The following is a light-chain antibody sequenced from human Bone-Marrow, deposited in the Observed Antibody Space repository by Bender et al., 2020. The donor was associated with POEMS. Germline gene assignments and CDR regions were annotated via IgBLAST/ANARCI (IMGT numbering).Light chain of an antibody. CDR2: EVT. Sequence: QSALTQPASVSASPGQSITISCIGSSRDIGTYDYVSWYQRHPGKAPQLMIYEVTKRPSGVPERFSGSKSGNTASLTISGLQAEDEADYYCCSFAGTYRFGGGTKLTVL. J-gene: IGLJ2*01. V-gene: IGLV2-11*01. CDR1: SRDIGTYDY. CDR3: CSFAGTYR.